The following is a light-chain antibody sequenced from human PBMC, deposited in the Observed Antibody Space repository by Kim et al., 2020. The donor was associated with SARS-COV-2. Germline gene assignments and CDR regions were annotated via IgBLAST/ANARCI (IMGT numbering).Light chain of an antibody. CDR2: GAS. V-gene: IGKV1-16*02. CDR3: QQYSQSPS. CDR1: QDIRNN. Sequence: DIQMTQSPSSLSASIGDRVTITCRASQDIRNNLAWFQQKPGKAPKSLIYGASSFQSGVPSKFSGRGSGTHFTLTIGNLQPDDFATYYCQQYSQSPSFGGGTKVDIK. J-gene: IGKJ4*01.